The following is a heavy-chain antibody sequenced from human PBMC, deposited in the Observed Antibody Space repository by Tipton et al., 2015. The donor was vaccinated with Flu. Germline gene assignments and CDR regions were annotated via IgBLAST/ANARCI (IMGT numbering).Heavy chain of an antibody. V-gene: IGHV4-59*08. CDR1: GGSISSYY. D-gene: IGHD6-13*01. CDR3: ARRVGWGAADFDY. Sequence: TLSLTCTVSGGSISSYYWSWIRQPPGKGLEWIGYIYYSGSTNYNPSLKSRVTISVDTSKNQFSLKLSSVTAADTAVYYCARRVGWGAADFDYWGQGTLVTVSS. CDR2: IYYSGST. J-gene: IGHJ4*02.